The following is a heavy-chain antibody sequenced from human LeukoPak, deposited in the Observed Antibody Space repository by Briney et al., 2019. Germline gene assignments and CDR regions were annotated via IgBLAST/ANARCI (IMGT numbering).Heavy chain of an antibody. D-gene: IGHD3-22*01. CDR2: IYSGGTT. CDR1: GITVSSNY. Sequence: GGSLRLSCAASGITVSSNYMSWVRQAPGKVLEWVSVIYSGGTTYYADSVKGRFTISRDNSKNTLYLQMNSLRAEDTAVYYCARDLYFETSGYYYSDYWGQGTLVTVSS. V-gene: IGHV3-53*01. J-gene: IGHJ4*02. CDR3: ARDLYFETSGYYYSDY.